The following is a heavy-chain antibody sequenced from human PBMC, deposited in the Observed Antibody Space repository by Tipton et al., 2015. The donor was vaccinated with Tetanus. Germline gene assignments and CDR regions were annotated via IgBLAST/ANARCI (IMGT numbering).Heavy chain of an antibody. CDR2: IYYTGNT. D-gene: IGHD4-23*01. Sequence: TLSLTCTVPGGSISSFYWSWIRQSPGRGLEWIGYIYYTGNTNYNPSLKSRVTISADTTKKQFSLNLRSVTAADTAVYYCAGLPVGGGYSAHHYFLHWGQGTLVTVSS. V-gene: IGHV4-59*01. CDR1: GGSISSFY. J-gene: IGHJ4*02. CDR3: AGLPVGGGYSAHHYFLH.